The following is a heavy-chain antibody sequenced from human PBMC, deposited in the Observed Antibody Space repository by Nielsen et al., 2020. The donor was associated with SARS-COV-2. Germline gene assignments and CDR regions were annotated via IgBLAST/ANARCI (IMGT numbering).Heavy chain of an antibody. D-gene: IGHD6-19*01. CDR2: IWYDGSNK. CDR3: AREGAGSGWHEDYFDY. V-gene: IGHV3-33*01. Sequence: GESLKISCAASGFTFSSYGMHWVHQAPGKGLEWVAVIWYDGSNKYYADSVKGRFTISRDNSKNTLYLQMNSLRAEDTAVYYCAREGAGSGWHEDYFDYWGQGTLVTVSS. CDR1: GFTFSSYG. J-gene: IGHJ4*02.